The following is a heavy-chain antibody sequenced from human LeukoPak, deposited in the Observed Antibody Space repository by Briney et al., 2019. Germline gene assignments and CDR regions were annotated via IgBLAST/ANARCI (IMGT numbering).Heavy chain of an antibody. D-gene: IGHD1-26*01. CDR2: IIPIFGAA. Sequence: SVKVSCKASGGTFSSYAISWVRQAPGQGLEWMGGIIPIFGAANYAQKFQGRVTITTDESTSTAYMELSSLRSEDTAVYYCARVGGSYRNPLLDYWGQGTLVTVSS. V-gene: IGHV1-69*05. J-gene: IGHJ4*02. CDR3: ARVGGSYRNPLLDY. CDR1: GGTFSSYA.